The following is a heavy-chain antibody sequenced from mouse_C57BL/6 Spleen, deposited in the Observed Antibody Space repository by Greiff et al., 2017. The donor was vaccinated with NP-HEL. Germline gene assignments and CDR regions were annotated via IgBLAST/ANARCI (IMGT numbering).Heavy chain of an antibody. CDR3: ARERSYYGSSWYFDV. CDR1: GYAFSSSW. V-gene: IGHV1-82*01. D-gene: IGHD1-1*01. CDR2: IYPGDGDT. J-gene: IGHJ1*03. Sequence: VKLQESGPELVKPGASVKISCKASGYAFSSSWMNWVKQRPGKGLEWIGRIYPGDGDTNYNGKFKGKATLTADKSSSTAYMQLSSLTSEDSAVYFCARERSYYGSSWYFDVWGTGTTVTVSS.